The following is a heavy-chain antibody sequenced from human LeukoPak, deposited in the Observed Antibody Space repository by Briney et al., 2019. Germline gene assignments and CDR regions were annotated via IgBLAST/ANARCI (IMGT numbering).Heavy chain of an antibody. D-gene: IGHD5-18*01. J-gene: IGHJ4*02. CDR1: GFTFSSYG. Sequence: GGSLRLSCAASGFTFSSYGMHWVRQAPGKGLEWVAVISYDGGNKYYADSVKGRFTISRDNSKNTLYLQMNSLRAEDTAVYYCAKDRMAVDTAMVYDYWGQGTLVTVSS. V-gene: IGHV3-30*18. CDR2: ISYDGGNK. CDR3: AKDRMAVDTAMVYDY.